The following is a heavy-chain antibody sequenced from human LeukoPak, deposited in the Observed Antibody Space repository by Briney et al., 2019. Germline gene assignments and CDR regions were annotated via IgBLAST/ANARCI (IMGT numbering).Heavy chain of an antibody. CDR2: MNSDGSTT. CDR3: ARDYDYFWGSYRYPFDY. CDR1: GFTFGDYA. J-gene: IGHJ4*02. D-gene: IGHD3-16*02. V-gene: IGHV3-74*01. Sequence: QPGRSLRLSCTASGFTFGDYAMSWVRQAPGKGLVWVSRMNSDGSTTNYADSVKGRFTISRDNARNTLYLQMNSLRVEDTAVYYCARDYDYFWGSYRYPFDYWGQGTLVTVSS.